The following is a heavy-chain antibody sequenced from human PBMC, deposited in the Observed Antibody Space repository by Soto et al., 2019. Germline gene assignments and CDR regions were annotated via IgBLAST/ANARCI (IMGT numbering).Heavy chain of an antibody. CDR3: ARRESSSGWYEVDY. CDR1: GGSISSSSYY. CDR2: IYYSGST. D-gene: IGHD6-19*01. Sequence: SETLSLTCTVSGGSISSSSYYWGWIRQPPGKGLEWIGSIYYSGSTYYNPSLKSRVTISVDTSKNQFSLKLSSVTAADTAVYYCARRESSSGWYEVDYWGQGTLVTVSS. V-gene: IGHV4-39*01. J-gene: IGHJ4*02.